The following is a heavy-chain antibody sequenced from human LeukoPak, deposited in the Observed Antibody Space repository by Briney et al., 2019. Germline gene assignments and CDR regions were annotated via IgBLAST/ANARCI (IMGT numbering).Heavy chain of an antibody. J-gene: IGHJ3*02. Sequence: GGSLRLSCAASGFTFSSYAMHWVRQAPGKGLEWVAVISYDGSNKYYADSVKGRFTISRDNSKNTLYLQMNSLRPEDTAVYYCARREILGYSYATDALDIWGQGTTVTVSS. CDR2: ISYDGSNK. CDR1: GFTFSSYA. D-gene: IGHD5-18*01. CDR3: ARREILGYSYATDALDI. V-gene: IGHV3-30*14.